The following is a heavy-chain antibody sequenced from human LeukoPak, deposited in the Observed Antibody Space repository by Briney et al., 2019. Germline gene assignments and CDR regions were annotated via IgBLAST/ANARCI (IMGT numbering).Heavy chain of an antibody. J-gene: IGHJ4*02. D-gene: IGHD3-3*01. CDR3: ARDANWSGEPDI. Sequence: GGSLRLSCAASGFTFDSYEMNWVRQAPGKGLEWISYISSSGSTKYYADSVKGRFTISRDNAKHSLYLQLNGLRAEDTAVYYCARDANWSGEPDIWGQGTLVTVSS. CDR1: GFTFDSYE. V-gene: IGHV3-48*03. CDR2: ISSSGSTK.